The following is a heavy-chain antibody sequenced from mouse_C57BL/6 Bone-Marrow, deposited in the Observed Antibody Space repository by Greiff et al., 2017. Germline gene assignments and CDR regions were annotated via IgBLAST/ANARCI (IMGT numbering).Heavy chain of an antibody. D-gene: IGHD4-1*01. CDR2: IDPSDSYT. V-gene: IGHV1-69*01. J-gene: IGHJ1*03. Sequence: MPGQGLEWIGEIDPSDSYTNYNQKFKGKSTLTVDKSSSTAYMQLSSLTSEDSAVYYCATGTGYFDVWGTGTTVTVSS. CDR3: ATGTGYFDV.